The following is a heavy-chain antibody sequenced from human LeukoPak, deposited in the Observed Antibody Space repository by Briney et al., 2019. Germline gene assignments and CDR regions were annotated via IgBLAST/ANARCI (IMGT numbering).Heavy chain of an antibody. V-gene: IGHV1-18*01. J-gene: IGHJ4*02. CDR1: GYTFTSYG. CDR2: IGAYNGNT. Sequence: ASVKVSCKASGYTFTSYGISWVRQAPGQGLEWMGWIGAYNGNTNYAQKLQGRVTMTTDTSTSTAYMELRSLRSDDTAVYYCARAPKRGYCSSTSCYPDYWGQGTLVTVSS. D-gene: IGHD2-2*01. CDR3: ARAPKRGYCSSTSCYPDY.